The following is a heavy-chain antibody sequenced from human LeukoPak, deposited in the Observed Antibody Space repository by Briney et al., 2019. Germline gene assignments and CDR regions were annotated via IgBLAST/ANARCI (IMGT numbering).Heavy chain of an antibody. Sequence: GGSLRLSCVLSGLTFSDAWMSWVRQAPGKGLEWVSSISSSSSYIYYADSVKGRFTISRDNAKNSLYLQMNSLRAEDTAVYYCARGEWELPYYFDYWGQGTLVTVSS. J-gene: IGHJ4*02. CDR3: ARGEWELPYYFDY. V-gene: IGHV3-21*01. CDR2: ISSSSSYI. D-gene: IGHD1-26*01. CDR1: GLTFSDAW.